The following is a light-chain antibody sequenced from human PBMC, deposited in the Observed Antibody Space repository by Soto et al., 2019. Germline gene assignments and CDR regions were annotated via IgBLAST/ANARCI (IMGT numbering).Light chain of an antibody. V-gene: IGLV2-14*01. Sequence: QSALTQPASVSGSPGQSITISCTGTSSDVGGYDYVSWYQQYAGKAPKLTIYNVRNRPSGVSNRFSGPKSGNTASLTISGLQPEDEADYFCSSYTNSGTVLFGGGTKLTVL. CDR1: SSDVGGYDY. CDR2: NVR. CDR3: SSYTNSGTVL. J-gene: IGLJ2*01.